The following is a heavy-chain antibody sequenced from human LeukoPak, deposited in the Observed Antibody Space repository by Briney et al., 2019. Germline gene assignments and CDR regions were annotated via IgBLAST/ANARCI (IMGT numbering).Heavy chain of an antibody. CDR3: ARGGRIAARPLDY. D-gene: IGHD6-6*01. Sequence: GGSLRLSCAASGFTFSSYWMPWVRQAPGKGLVWVSRINSDGSSTSYADSVKGRFTISSDNAKNTLYLQMNSLRAEDTAVYYCARGGRIAARPLDYWGQGTLVTVSS. V-gene: IGHV3-74*01. CDR1: GFTFSSYW. J-gene: IGHJ4*02. CDR2: INSDGSST.